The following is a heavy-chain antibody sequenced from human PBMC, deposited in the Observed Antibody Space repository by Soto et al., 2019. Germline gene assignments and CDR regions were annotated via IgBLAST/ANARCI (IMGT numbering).Heavy chain of an antibody. CDR2: IDPRDSYV. Sequence: PGGSLKIACTGFGYTFTTFWISWVRQMPGKGLEWMGRIDPRDSYVIYSPSFQGHVTISLDKSISTGYLRWGSLKASDTAIYYCARLCCSTTTCDSWFDPWGEGTLATVSS. D-gene: IGHD2-2*01. CDR1: GYTFTTFW. CDR3: ARLCCSTTTCDSWFDP. J-gene: IGHJ5*02. V-gene: IGHV5-10-1*01.